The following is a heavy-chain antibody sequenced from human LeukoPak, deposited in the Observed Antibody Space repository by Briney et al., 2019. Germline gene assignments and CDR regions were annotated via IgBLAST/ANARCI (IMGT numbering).Heavy chain of an antibody. V-gene: IGHV3-74*01. CDR1: GFTFSSYW. CDR2: INSDGSST. CDR3: ARDGRYDYVWGSYRFPYY. Sequence: GGSLRLSCAASGFTFSSYWMHWVRQAPGKGLVWVSRINSDGSSTSYADSVKGRFTISRDNSKNTLYLQMNSLRAEDTAVYYCARDGRYDYVWGSYRFPYYWGQGTLVTVSS. J-gene: IGHJ4*02. D-gene: IGHD3-16*02.